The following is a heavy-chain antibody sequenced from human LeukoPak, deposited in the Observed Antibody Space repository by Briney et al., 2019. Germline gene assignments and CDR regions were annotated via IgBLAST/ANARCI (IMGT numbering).Heavy chain of an antibody. CDR2: IYYSGST. CDR3: ARGFYDEEIYFDY. CDR1: GGSISSYY. D-gene: IGHD5/OR15-5a*01. Sequence: SETLSLTCTVSGGSISSYYWSWIRQPPGKGLEWIGYIYYSGSTNYNPSLKSRGTISVDTSKNQFSLKLSSVTAADTAVYYCARGFYDEEIYFDYWGQGTLVTVSS. J-gene: IGHJ4*02. V-gene: IGHV4-59*01.